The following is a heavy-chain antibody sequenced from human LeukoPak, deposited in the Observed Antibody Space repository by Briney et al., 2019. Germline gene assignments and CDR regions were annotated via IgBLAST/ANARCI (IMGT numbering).Heavy chain of an antibody. CDR2: IYTSGSA. J-gene: IGHJ5*02. V-gene: IGHV4-61*02. CDR3: ARAYWFDP. Sequence: PSETLSLTCTVSGGSISSSSYYWSWIRQPAGKGLEWIGRIYTSGSANYNPSLKSRVTMSVDTSKNQFSLKLSSVTAADTAVYYCARAYWFDPWGQGTLVTVSS. CDR1: GGSISSSSYY.